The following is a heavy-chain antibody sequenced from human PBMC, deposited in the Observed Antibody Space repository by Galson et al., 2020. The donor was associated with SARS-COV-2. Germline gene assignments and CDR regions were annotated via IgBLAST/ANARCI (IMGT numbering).Heavy chain of an antibody. V-gene: IGHV5-51*01. J-gene: IGHJ6*02. CDR2: IYPGDSDT. CDR3: ARRAYGTQGNYYYQGTDV. CDR1: GYTFTTSW. Sequence: GESLKISCRGSGYTFTTSWIGWVRQMPGKGLEWMGIIYPGDSDTRYSPSFQGQVTISADKSISTAYLQWSSLKASDTAMYYCARRAYGTQGNYYYQGTDVWGQGTTVTVSS. D-gene: IGHD4-17*01.